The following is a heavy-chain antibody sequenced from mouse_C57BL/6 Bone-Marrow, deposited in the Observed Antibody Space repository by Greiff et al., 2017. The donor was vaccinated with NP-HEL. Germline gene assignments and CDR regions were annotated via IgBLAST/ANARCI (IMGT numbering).Heavy chain of an antibody. CDR2: IDPANGNT. CDR3: AVSFYYYGSSLYYFDY. CDR1: GFNIKNTY. V-gene: IGHV14-3*01. J-gene: IGHJ2*01. D-gene: IGHD1-1*01. Sequence: EVQLQQSVAELVRPGASVKLSCTASGFNIKNTYMHWVKQRPEQGLEWIGRIDPANGNTKYAPKFQGKATITADTSSNTAYLQLSSLTSEDTAIYYCAVSFYYYGSSLYYFDYWGQGTTLTVSS.